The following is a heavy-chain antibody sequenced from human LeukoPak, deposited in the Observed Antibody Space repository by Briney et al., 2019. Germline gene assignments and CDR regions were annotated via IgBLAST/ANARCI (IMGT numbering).Heavy chain of an antibody. D-gene: IGHD5-18*01. J-gene: IGHJ4*02. CDR2: ISYDGSNK. CDR1: GCTFSSYA. CDR3: ARGTPRSHRIQLWTYFDY. V-gene: IGHV3-30*04. Sequence: GGSLRLSCAASGCTFSSYAMHWVRQAPGQGLGWVAVISYDGSNKYYADSVKGRFTISRDNSKNTLYLQMNSLRAEDTAVYYCARGTPRSHRIQLWTYFDYWGQGTLVTVSS.